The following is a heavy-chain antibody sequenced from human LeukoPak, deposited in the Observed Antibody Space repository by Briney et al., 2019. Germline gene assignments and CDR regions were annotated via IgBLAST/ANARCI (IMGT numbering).Heavy chain of an antibody. CDR3: AKDLGPSGAAWFDP. J-gene: IGHJ5*02. V-gene: IGHV3-43*02. CDR2: ISGGGGST. Sequence: GGSLRLSCAASGFTFDDYAMHWVRQAPGKGLEWVSLISGGGGSTYYAESVKGRFTISRVNNKNSLYLQLNSLRTEDTAFYYCAKDLGPSGAAWFDPWGQGTLVTVSS. CDR1: GFTFDDYA. D-gene: IGHD2-15*01.